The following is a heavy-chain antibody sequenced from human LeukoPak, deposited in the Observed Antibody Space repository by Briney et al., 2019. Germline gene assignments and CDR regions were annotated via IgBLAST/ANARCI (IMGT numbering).Heavy chain of an antibody. CDR2: ISWNSGSI. CDR3: ARDGIQLWSYFDY. Sequence: GGSLRLSCAASGFTFDDYAMHWVRQAPGKGLEWVSGISWNSGSIGYADSVKGRFTISRDNSKNTLYLQMNSLRAEDTAVYYCARDGIQLWSYFDYWGQGTLVTVSS. J-gene: IGHJ4*02. CDR1: GFTFDDYA. D-gene: IGHD5-18*01. V-gene: IGHV3-9*01.